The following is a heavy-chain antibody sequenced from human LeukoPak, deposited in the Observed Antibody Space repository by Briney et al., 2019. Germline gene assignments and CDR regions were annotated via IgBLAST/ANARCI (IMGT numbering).Heavy chain of an antibody. D-gene: IGHD6-19*01. V-gene: IGHV3-33*01. J-gene: IGHJ5*02. CDR2: IWYDGSNK. CDR3: ARGPQWLVNYNWFDP. Sequence: GGSLRLSCAASGFTFSSYGMHWVRQAPGKGLEWVAVIWYDGSNKYYADSVKGRFTISRDNSKNTLYLQMNSLRVEDTAVYYCARGPQWLVNYNWFDPWGQGTLVTVSS. CDR1: GFTFSSYG.